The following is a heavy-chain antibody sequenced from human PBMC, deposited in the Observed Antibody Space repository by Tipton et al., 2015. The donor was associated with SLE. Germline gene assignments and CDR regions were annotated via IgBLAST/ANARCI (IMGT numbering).Heavy chain of an antibody. V-gene: IGHV3-21*05. CDR3: AREGSYFFDD. CDR1: GFTVSSYS. J-gene: IGHJ4*02. CDR2: ISTSGDVR. Sequence: SLRLSCATSGFTVSSYSMNWVRQAPGKGLEWISYISTSGDVRYYAGSVKGRFTISRDNAKRSMYLEMNSLRDEDTAIYYCAREGSYFFDDWGQGTLVTVSS. D-gene: IGHD3-10*01.